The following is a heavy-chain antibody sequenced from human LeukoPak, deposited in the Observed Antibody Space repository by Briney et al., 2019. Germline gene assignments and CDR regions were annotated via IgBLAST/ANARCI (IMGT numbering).Heavy chain of an antibody. CDR2: IYSGGNT. J-gene: IGHJ4*02. CDR1: AFTFSSYA. CDR3: ARDKFPNNSPNHLFDY. D-gene: IGHD4-23*01. V-gene: IGHV3-53*01. Sequence: GGSLRLSCAASAFTFSSYAMSWVRQAPGKGLEWVSLIYSGGNTYYADSVKGRFTISRDNSKNTLYLQMNSLRAEDTAVYYCARDKFPNNSPNHLFDYWGQGTLVTVSS.